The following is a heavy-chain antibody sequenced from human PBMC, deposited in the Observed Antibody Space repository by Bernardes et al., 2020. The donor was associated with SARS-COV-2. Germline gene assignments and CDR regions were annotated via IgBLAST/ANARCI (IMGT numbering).Heavy chain of an antibody. J-gene: IGHJ4*02. CDR2: IYHSGST. V-gene: IGHV4-4*02. CDR3: ASDFYDDSGYYRDNY. CDR1: GGSISSSNR. Sequence: SETLSLTCAVSGGSISSSNRWNWVRQPPGKGLEWIGEIYHSGSTNYNPSLKSRVTISVDKSSNQFSLKLSSVTAADTAVYYCASDFYDDSGYYRDNYWGQGTLVTVSS. D-gene: IGHD3-3*01.